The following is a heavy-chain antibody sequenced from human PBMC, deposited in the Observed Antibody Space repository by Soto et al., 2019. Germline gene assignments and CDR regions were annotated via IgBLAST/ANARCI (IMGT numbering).Heavy chain of an antibody. CDR1: GFIFSDYA. V-gene: IGHV3-33*01. CDR2: IWYDGSRK. D-gene: IGHD3-16*01. Sequence: QVLLVESGGGVVQPGRSLRLSCATSGFIFSDYAIHWVRQAPGKGLEWVALIWYDGSRKFYADSVKGRFTISRDDSQNTDLLQMSSLRGEDMGVYYCAREKVGDYYDRVKVVNWFDFWGQGTLVTVSS. J-gene: IGHJ5*01. CDR3: AREKVGDYYDRVKVVNWFDF.